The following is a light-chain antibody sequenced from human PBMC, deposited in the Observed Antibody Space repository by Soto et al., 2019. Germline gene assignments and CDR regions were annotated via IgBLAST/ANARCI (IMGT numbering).Light chain of an antibody. Sequence: QSALTLPASVSGSPGQSITISCTGTSSDVGGYNYVSWYQQRPGKAPKLMIYGVTNRPAGVSNRFSGSKSGNTASLTISGLQAEDEAEYYCSSYTSSTTLSVVFGGGTKLTVL. J-gene: IGLJ2*01. CDR2: GVT. CDR1: SSDVGGYNY. CDR3: SSYTSSTTLSVV. V-gene: IGLV2-14*01.